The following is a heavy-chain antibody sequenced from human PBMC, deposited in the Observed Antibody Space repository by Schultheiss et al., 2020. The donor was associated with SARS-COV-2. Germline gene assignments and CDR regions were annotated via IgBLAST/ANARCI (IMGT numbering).Heavy chain of an antibody. J-gene: IGHJ4*02. Sequence: GGSLRLSCAASGFPFSTYDMHWVRQAPGKGLEWVAVISYDGSDQNYDESVKGRFTVSRDNSKNTLYLQMNNLRAEDTAIYYCARGQWGGEQMATTILDYWGQGTLVTVSS. V-gene: IGHV3-33*08. CDR3: ARGQWGGEQMATTILDY. CDR1: GFPFSTYD. D-gene: IGHD5-24*01. CDR2: ISYDGSDQ.